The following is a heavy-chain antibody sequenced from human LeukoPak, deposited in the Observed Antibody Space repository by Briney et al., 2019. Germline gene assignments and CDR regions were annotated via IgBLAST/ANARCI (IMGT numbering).Heavy chain of an antibody. V-gene: IGHV1-69*06. D-gene: IGHD3-10*01. Sequence: SVKVSCKASGGTFSSYAISWVRQAPGQGLEWMGGIIPIFGTANYAQKFQGRVTITADKSTSTAYMELSSLRSEDTAVYYCATGSLLWFGELLSAGYHYYMDVWGKGTTVTVSS. CDR1: GGTFSSYA. CDR2: IIPIFGTA. J-gene: IGHJ6*03. CDR3: ATGSLLWFGELLSAGYHYYMDV.